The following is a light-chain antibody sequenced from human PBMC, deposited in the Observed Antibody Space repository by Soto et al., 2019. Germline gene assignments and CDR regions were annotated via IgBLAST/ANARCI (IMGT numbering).Light chain of an antibody. CDR3: EAWDDILSGPL. J-gene: IGLJ2*01. CDR2: GST. CDR1: SSNVGGQY. V-gene: IGLV1-47*01. Sequence: QSVLAQPPSASGTPGQTVTISCSGSSSNVGGQYVHWYQHLPGMAPKLLIYGSTQRPSGVPDRISGTKSGTSASLAMSGFRCEVEADYYCEAWDDILSGPLFGGETKLTVL.